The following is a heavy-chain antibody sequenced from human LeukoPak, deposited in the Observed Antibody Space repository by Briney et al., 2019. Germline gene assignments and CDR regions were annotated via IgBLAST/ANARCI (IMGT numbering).Heavy chain of an antibody. CDR3: ARHAGSTAYYDFWSGAGSFDY. D-gene: IGHD3-3*01. Sequence: SETLSLTCTVSGGTINTYYWSWIRQPPGKGLEWIGYIYYSGSTNYNPSLKSRVTISVDTSKNQFSLKLSSVTAADTAVYYCARHAGSTAYYDFWSGAGSFDYWGQGTLVTVSS. CDR1: GGTINTYY. V-gene: IGHV4-59*01. CDR2: IYYSGST. J-gene: IGHJ4*02.